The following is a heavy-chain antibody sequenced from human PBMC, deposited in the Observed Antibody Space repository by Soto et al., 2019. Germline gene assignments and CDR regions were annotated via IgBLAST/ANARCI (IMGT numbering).Heavy chain of an antibody. Sequence: ETLSLTCTVSGGSISSYYWSGIRQPPGKGLEWIGYIYYSGSTNYNPSLKSRVTISVDTSKNQFSLKLSSVTAADTAVYYCARASITMIGGFDYWGQGTLVTVS. CDR2: IYYSGST. D-gene: IGHD3-22*01. V-gene: IGHV4-59*01. CDR1: GGSISSYY. CDR3: ARASITMIGGFDY. J-gene: IGHJ4*02.